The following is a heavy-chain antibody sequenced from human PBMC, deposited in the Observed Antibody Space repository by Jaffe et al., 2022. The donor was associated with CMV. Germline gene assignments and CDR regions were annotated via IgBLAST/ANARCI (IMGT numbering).Heavy chain of an antibody. J-gene: IGHJ6*02. CDR2: INHSGST. V-gene: IGHV4-34*01. Sequence: QVQLQQWGAGLLKPSETLSLTCAVYGGSFSGYYWSWIRQPPGKGLEWIGEINHSGSTNYNPSLKSRVTISVDTSKNQFSLKLSSVTAADTAVYYCARGFRRGIYYYYYGMDVWGQGTTVTVSS. CDR3: ARGFRRGIYYYYYGMDV. CDR1: GGSFSGYY.